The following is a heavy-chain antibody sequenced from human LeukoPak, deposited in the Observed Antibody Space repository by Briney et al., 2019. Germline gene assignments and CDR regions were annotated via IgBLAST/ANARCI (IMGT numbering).Heavy chain of an antibody. CDR1: GFNFDTYF. V-gene: IGHV3-74*01. D-gene: IGHD3-10*01. CDR3: AREGYYGPNAY. CDR2: INSDGSST. Sequence: GGSLRLSCAASGFNFDTYFMAWVRQAPGKGLVWVSRINSDGSSTSYADSVKGRFTISRDNAKNTLYLQMNSLRAEDTAVYYCAREGYYGPNAYWGQGTLVTVSS. J-gene: IGHJ4*02.